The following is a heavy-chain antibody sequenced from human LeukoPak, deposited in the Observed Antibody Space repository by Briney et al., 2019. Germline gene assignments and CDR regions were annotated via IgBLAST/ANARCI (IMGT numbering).Heavy chain of an antibody. CDR1: GFTFSSYG. J-gene: IGHJ4*02. Sequence: GGSLRLSCAASGFTFSSYGIHWVRQAPGKGLVWVSRINKDGSVIDYAESVKGRFSISRDNAKNTLYLQMNSLRVEDTAIYYCVKVRGRARVGYFDYWGQGALVTVSS. D-gene: IGHD1-26*01. CDR3: VKVRGRARVGYFDY. V-gene: IGHV3-74*01. CDR2: INKDGSVI.